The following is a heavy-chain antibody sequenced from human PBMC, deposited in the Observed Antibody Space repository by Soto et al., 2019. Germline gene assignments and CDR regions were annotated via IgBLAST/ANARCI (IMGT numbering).Heavy chain of an antibody. CDR2: VHYSGRI. CDR1: GDSINNGNYY. J-gene: IGHJ4*02. D-gene: IGHD6-25*01. Sequence: QVQLQESGPGLVKPSQTLSLTCTVSGDSINNGNYYWTWIRQHPGKGLEWIGHVHYSGRIYYNPSRTSRDTMSVHTSKNQVSLELSSITVAYTAVHYCMRSTDLYKGGFWGQGTLVTVSS. CDR3: MRSTDLYKGGF. V-gene: IGHV4-31*03.